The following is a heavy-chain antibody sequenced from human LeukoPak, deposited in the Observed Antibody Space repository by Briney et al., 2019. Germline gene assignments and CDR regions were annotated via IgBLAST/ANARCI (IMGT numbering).Heavy chain of an antibody. D-gene: IGHD1-26*01. CDR3: VREATGYSFADY. V-gene: IGHV3-23*01. CDR1: GFTFSSYA. J-gene: IGHJ4*02. CDR2: ISGSGGST. Sequence: GGSLRLSCAASGFTFSSYAMSWVRQAPGKGLEWVSAISGSGGSTYYADSVKGRFTVPRDNSKNTLYLQMNSLTAEDTAVYYCVREATGYSFADYWGQGTLVSVSS.